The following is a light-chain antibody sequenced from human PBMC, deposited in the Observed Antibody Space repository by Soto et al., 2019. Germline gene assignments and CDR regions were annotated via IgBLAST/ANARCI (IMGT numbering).Light chain of an antibody. CDR3: QQRSNWPPVT. CDR2: DAS. J-gene: IGKJ4*01. V-gene: IGKV3-11*01. CDR1: QRVSSY. Sequence: EIVLTQSPATLSLSPGERATLSCRASQRVSSYLAWYQQTPGQAPRLLIYDASNRATGIPARFSGSGSRTDFTLTISSLEPEDFAIYYCQQRSNWPPVTFGGGTKVEIK.